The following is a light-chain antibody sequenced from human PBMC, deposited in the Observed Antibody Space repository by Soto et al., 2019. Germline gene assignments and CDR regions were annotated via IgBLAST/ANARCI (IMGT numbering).Light chain of an antibody. Sequence: EIVLTQSPGTLSLSPGERATLSCRASQSVRSTYLAWYQQKPGQATRLLIYGASSRATGIPDRFNGSGSGTDFTLTISRLEPEDFAVYYCQQYGSSRFSFGPGTKVEIK. V-gene: IGKV3-20*01. J-gene: IGKJ3*01. CDR2: GAS. CDR1: QSVRSTY. CDR3: QQYGSSRFS.